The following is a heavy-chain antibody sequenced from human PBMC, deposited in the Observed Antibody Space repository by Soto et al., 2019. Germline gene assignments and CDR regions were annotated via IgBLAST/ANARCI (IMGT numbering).Heavy chain of an antibody. V-gene: IGHV4-31*03. CDR1: GVSISSAGYY. D-gene: IGHD3-22*01. CDR2: YSGST. Sequence: QVQLQESGPGLVKPSQTLSLTCTVSGVSISSAGYYWSWIRQHPERGLEWIAYSGSTDSNPSLKGRVTISVDTSKNQFSRRLSSVPAADTAVYYCARFITTSQSGGPYYSRALDVWGQGTTVTVSS. CDR3: ARFITTSQSGGPYYSRALDV. J-gene: IGHJ6*02.